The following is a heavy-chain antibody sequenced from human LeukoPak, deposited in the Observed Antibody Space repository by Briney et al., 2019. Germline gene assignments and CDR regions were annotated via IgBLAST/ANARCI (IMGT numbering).Heavy chain of an antibody. CDR1: GYTFTGYY. Sequence: GASVKVSCKASGYTFTGYYMHWVRQAPGQGLEWMGWINPNSGGTNYAQKFQGRVTMTRDTSISTAYMELSRLRSDDTAVYYCARVYPANCSSTSCYTPLVYWYYYYYGMDVWGQGTTVTVSS. J-gene: IGHJ6*02. CDR2: INPNSGGT. D-gene: IGHD2-2*02. V-gene: IGHV1-2*02. CDR3: ARVYPANCSSTSCYTPLVYWYYYYYGMDV.